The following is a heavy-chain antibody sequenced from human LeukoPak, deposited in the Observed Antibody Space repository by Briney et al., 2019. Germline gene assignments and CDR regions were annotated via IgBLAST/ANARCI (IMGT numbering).Heavy chain of an antibody. CDR1: GFTFSSYA. V-gene: IGHV3-33*08. CDR2: IWYDGSNK. CDR3: ARVARDYGKDV. J-gene: IGHJ6*02. Sequence: GGSLRLSCAASGFTFSSYAMHWVRQAPGKGLEWVAVIWYDGSNKYYADSVKGRFTISRDNSKNTLYLQMNSLRAEDTAVYYRARVARDYGKDVWGQGTKVNVFS.